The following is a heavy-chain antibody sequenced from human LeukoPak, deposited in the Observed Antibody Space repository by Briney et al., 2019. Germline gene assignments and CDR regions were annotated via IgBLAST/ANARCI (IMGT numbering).Heavy chain of an antibody. J-gene: IGHJ4*02. CDR3: AKPLAVGNPLYYFHY. CDR1: GFTFSNYA. CDR2: ISSSTPTT. D-gene: IGHD6-13*01. Sequence: GGSLRLSCAASGFTFSNYAMNWVRRAPGKGLEWVSAISSSTPTTYYADSVKGRFTISRDNSRNILYLQMNSLRAEDTAVYYCAKPLAVGNPLYYFHYWGQGTLVTVSS. V-gene: IGHV3-23*01.